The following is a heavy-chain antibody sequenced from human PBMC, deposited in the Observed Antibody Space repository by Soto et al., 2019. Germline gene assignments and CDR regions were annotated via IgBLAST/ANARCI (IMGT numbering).Heavy chain of an antibody. V-gene: IGHV1-46*03. J-gene: IGHJ6*03. CDR3: ARNGGRAAGIPLMEYYYYYMDV. CDR2: INPSGGST. Sequence: ASVKVSCKASGYTFTSYYMHWVRQAPGQGLEWMGIINPSGGSTSYAQKFQGRVTMTRDTSTSTVYMELSSLRSEDTAVYYCARNGGRAAGIPLMEYYYYYMDVWGKGTTVTVSS. CDR1: GYTFTSYY. D-gene: IGHD6-13*01.